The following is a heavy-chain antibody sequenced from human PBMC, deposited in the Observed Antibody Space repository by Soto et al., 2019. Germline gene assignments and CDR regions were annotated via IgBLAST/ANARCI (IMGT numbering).Heavy chain of an antibody. J-gene: IGHJ6*02. CDR2: IYYSGST. V-gene: IGHV4-59*04. D-gene: IGHD2-2*01. CDR3: ALGYCSSTSCYDRLNYYYGMDV. Sequence: PSETLSLTCTVSGGSISSYYWSWIRQPPGKGLEWIGYIYYSGSTYYNPSLKSRVTISVDTSKNQFSLKLSSVTAADTAVYYCALGYCSSTSCYDRLNYYYGMDVWGQGTTVTVSS. CDR1: GGSISSYY.